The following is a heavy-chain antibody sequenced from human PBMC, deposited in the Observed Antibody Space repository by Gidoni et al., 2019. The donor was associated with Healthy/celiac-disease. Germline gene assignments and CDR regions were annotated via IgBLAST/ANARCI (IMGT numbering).Heavy chain of an antibody. CDR2: IKSKTDGGTT. CDR1: GFTFSNAW. D-gene: IGHD1-7*01. CDR3: TTVVRWNYIRQDY. V-gene: IGHV3-15*01. J-gene: IGHJ4*02. Sequence: EVQLVESGGGLVKPGGSLRLSCAASGFTFSNAWMSWVRQAPGKGLEWVGRIKSKTDGGTTDYAAPVKGRFTISRDDSKNTLYLQMNSLKTEDTAVYYCTTVVRWNYIRQDYWGQGTLVTVSS.